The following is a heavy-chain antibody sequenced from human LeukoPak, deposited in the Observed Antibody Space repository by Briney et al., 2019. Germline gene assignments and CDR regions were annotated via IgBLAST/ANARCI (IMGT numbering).Heavy chain of an antibody. Sequence: GGSLRLSCAAPGFTVSSNYMSWVRQAPGKGLEWVSVIYSGGSTYYADSVKGRFTISRDNSKNTLYLQMNSLRVEDTAVYYCARGGEVPNDYWGQGTLVTVSS. CDR3: ARGGEVPNDY. CDR2: IYSGGST. V-gene: IGHV3-66*01. D-gene: IGHD3-10*01. CDR1: GFTVSSNY. J-gene: IGHJ4*02.